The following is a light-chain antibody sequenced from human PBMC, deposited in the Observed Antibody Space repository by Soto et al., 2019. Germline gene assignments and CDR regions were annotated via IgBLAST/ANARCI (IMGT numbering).Light chain of an antibody. CDR2: EVT. CDR1: SSDIGAYNY. CDR3: SLYTSTSTLYV. Sequence: QSALTQPASVSGSPGQSITISCIGTSSDIGAYNYVSWYQQHPGKVPKLMIYEVTNRPSGLSNRFSGSKSGNAASLTISGLQAEDEADYFCSLYTSTSTLYVFGTGTKVTVL. J-gene: IGLJ1*01. V-gene: IGLV2-14*01.